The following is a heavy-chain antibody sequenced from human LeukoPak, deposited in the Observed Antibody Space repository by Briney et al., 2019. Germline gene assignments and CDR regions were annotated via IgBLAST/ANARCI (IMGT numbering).Heavy chain of an antibody. J-gene: IGHJ4*02. V-gene: IGHV4-59*01. CDR2: IYYSGST. CDR1: GGSISSYY. D-gene: IGHD6-6*01. CDR3: ARETAEQLVDY. Sequence: SETLSLTCTVSGGSISSYYWSWIRQPPGKGLEWIGYIYYSGSTNYNPSLKSRVTISVDTSKNQFSLKLSSVTAADTAVYYCARETAEQLVDYWGQGTLVTVSS.